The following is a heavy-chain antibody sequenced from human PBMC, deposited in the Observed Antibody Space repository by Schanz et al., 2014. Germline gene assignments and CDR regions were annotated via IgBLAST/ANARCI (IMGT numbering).Heavy chain of an antibody. CDR1: GFTFTTYA. J-gene: IGHJ4*02. CDR2: IRYDGRNK. CDR3: ARDGDFDY. Sequence: VQLLESGGGLVQPGESLRLSCAASGFTFTTYAMTWVRQAPGKGLEWVAVIRYDGRNKNFVESVKGRFAISRDNSNNTVYLQMNTLRAEDTAVYYCARDGDFDYWGQGTLVTVSS. V-gene: IGHV3-33*08.